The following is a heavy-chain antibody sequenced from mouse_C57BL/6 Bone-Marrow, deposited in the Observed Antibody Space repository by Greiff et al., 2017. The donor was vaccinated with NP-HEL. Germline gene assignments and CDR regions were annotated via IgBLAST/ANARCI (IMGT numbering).Heavy chain of an antibody. J-gene: IGHJ4*01. Sequence: VKLMESGPGLVPPSQSLSITCTVSGFSLTSYGVHWVRQSPGKGLEWLGVIWSGGSTDYNAAFISRLIISKDNSKSQVFIKMNRLQADDTAIYYCDRSYFMDYWGQGTSVTVSS. V-gene: IGHV2-2*01. CDR2: IWSGGST. CDR3: DRSYFMDY. CDR1: GFSLTSYG.